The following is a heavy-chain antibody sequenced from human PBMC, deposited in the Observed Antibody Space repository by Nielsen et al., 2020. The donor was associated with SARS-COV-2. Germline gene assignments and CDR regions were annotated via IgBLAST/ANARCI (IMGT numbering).Heavy chain of an antibody. CDR1: GYTFTRHY. CDR3: ARWGRVVVDSFDY. J-gene: IGHJ4*02. Sequence: ASVKVSCKTSGYTFTRHYVHWVRQAPGQGLEWMGLIHSSGGRTIYAQMFQGRVTVTRDTSASTVYMEMSSLRSVDTAVYYCARWGRVVVDSFDYWGQGTMVTVSS. D-gene: IGHD2-15*01. CDR2: IHSSGGRT. V-gene: IGHV1-46*01.